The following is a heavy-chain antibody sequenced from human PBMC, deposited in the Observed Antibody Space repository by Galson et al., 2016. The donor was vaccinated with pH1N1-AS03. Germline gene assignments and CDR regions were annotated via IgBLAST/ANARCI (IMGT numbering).Heavy chain of an antibody. Sequence: TVSGGSISSGSYYWSWIRQPAGKGLEWIGRLYTSGSTTYNPSLKSRVTISVDTSKNQFSLKLSSVTAADTAVYYCARASPLPSGYFDYWGQGTLVTVSS. CDR1: GGSISSGSYY. V-gene: IGHV4-61*02. J-gene: IGHJ4*02. CDR3: ARASPLPSGYFDY. CDR2: LYTSGST.